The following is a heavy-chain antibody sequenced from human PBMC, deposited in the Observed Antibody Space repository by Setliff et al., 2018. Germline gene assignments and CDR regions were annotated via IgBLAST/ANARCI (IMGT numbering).Heavy chain of an antibody. V-gene: IGHV3-23*01. CDR2: ITVSGHST. Sequence: GGSLRLSCAASAFTFNKYAVTWLRQAPGKGLEWVSSITVSGHSTYADSVKGRFTISRDNSKNTLYLQMNSLRAEDTAIYYCARCSSWHGHYPHFNYWGQGTLVTVSS. CDR3: ARCSSWHGHYPHFNY. D-gene: IGHD6-13*01. CDR1: AFTFNKYA. J-gene: IGHJ4*02.